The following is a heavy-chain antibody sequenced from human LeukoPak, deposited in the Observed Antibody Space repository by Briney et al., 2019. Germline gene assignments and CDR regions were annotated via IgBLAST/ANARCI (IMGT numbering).Heavy chain of an antibody. Sequence: GGSLRLSCAASGFTFSSSAMHWVRQAPGKGLEYVSAISSNGGTTYYANSVKGRFTISRDNSKNTLYLQMGSLRAEDMAVYYCARGSYCSGGSCYSAYWGQGTLVTVSS. V-gene: IGHV3-64*01. CDR2: ISSNGGTT. D-gene: IGHD2-15*01. CDR1: GFTFSSSA. CDR3: ARGSYCSGGSCYSAY. J-gene: IGHJ4*02.